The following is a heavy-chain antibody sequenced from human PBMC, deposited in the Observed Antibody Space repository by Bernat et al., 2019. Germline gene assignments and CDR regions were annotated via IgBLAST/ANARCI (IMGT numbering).Heavy chain of an antibody. CDR3: VRDGAALYYYHGMDV. Sequence: VQLVESGGGMVQPGRSLRLSCVASGFTFSDYSLHWVRQAPGKGLEWVAVVSYDGRNKYYADSVQARFIISRDDSENTLYLQMDSLKSEDTAVYYCVRDGAALYYYHGMDVWGRGTTVTVSS. CDR2: VSYDGRNK. D-gene: IGHD6-25*01. V-gene: IGHV3-30*04. CDR1: GFTFSDYS. J-gene: IGHJ6*02.